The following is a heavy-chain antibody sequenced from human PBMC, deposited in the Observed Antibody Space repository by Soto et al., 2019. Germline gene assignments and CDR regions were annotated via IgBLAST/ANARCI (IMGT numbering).Heavy chain of an antibody. CDR3: ARDLIEYSSSWYSDWFDP. J-gene: IGHJ5*02. Sequence: GGSLRLSCAASGFTFSSYAMSWVRQAPGKGLEWVSAISGSGGSTYYADSVKGRFTISRDNSKNTLYLQMNSLRAEDTAVYYCARDLIEYSSSWYSDWFDPWGQGTLVTVSS. D-gene: IGHD6-13*01. V-gene: IGHV3-23*01. CDR2: ISGSGGST. CDR1: GFTFSSYA.